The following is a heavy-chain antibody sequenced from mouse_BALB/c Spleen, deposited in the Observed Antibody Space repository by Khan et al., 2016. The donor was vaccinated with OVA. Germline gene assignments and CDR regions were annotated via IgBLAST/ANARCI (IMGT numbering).Heavy chain of an antibody. D-gene: IGHD2-4*01. CDR3: AIYYDYDWFAY. CDR2: IHYSGST. J-gene: IGHJ3*01. V-gene: IGHV3-1*02. Sequence: EVKLLESGPDLVKPSQSLSLTCTVTGYSITSGYSWHWIRQFPGNKLEWMGYIHYSGSTNYNPSLKSRISITRDTSKNQFFLQLNSVTTEDTATYYGAIYYDYDWFAYWGQGTLVTVSA. CDR1: GYSITSGYS.